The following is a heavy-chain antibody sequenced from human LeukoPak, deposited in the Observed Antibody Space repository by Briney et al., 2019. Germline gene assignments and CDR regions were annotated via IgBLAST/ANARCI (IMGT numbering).Heavy chain of an antibody. CDR1: GYSFTSYW. CDR3: PRAHSGYSSDAFDI. V-gene: IGHV5-51*01. Sequence: GESLQISCKASGYSFTSYWIGWVRQMPGKGLEWMGIIYPGDSDTTYSPSFRGQVTISADKSITTAYLQWSSLKASDTAMYYCPRAHSGYSSDAFDIWGQGTRVTVSS. J-gene: IGHJ3*02. D-gene: IGHD3-22*01. CDR2: IYPGDSDT.